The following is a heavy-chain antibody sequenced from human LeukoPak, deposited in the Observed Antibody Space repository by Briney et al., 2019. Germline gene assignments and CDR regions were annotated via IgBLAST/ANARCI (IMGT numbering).Heavy chain of an antibody. V-gene: IGHV5-51*01. CDR2: IYPGDSDT. D-gene: IGHD4/OR15-4a*01. Sequence: GESLKISCKGSGYSFTSYRIGWVRQMPGKGLEWMGIIYPGDSDTRYSPSFQGQVTISADKSISTAYLQWSSLKASDTAMYYCARSPGASAANFYYFDYWGQGTLVTVSS. J-gene: IGHJ4*02. CDR3: ARSPGASAANFYYFDY. CDR1: GYSFTSYR.